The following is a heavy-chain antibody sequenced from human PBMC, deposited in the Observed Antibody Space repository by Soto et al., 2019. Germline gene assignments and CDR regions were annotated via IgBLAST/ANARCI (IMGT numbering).Heavy chain of an antibody. J-gene: IGHJ4*02. V-gene: IGHV4-31*03. CDR1: GGSISSGGYY. CDR2: IYYSGST. D-gene: IGHD1-26*01. CDR3: AREGLSGSYLWHY. Sequence: SETLSLTCTVSGGSISSGGYYWSWIRQHPGKGLEWIGYIYYSGSTYYNPSLKSRVTISVDTSKNQFSLKLSSVTAADTAVYYCAREGLSGSYLWHYWGQGTLVTVSS.